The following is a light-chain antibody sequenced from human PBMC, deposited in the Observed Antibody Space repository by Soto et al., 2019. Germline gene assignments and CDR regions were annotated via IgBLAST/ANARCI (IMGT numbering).Light chain of an antibody. CDR2: GAS. Sequence: EIVLTQSPCTLSLSPGERATLSCGASQSVTSNYLAWYQQKPGQPPRLLIFGASIRVKGIPDRFSGSGSGTDFPLTISRLEPEDFAVYYCQHYVTSLTTFGQGTKVEVK. J-gene: IGKJ1*01. V-gene: IGKV3-20*01. CDR3: QHYVTSLTT. CDR1: QSVTSNY.